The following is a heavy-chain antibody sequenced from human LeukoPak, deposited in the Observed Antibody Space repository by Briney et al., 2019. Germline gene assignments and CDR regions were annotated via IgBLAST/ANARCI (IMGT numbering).Heavy chain of an antibody. CDR1: GGTFSSYA. CDR2: IIPIFGTV. D-gene: IGHD5-24*01. Sequence: ASVKVSCKASGGTFSSYAISWVRQAPGLGLEWMGGIIPIFGTVNYAQNFQGGVTITADESTSTAYMELSSLRSEDTAVYYCARTSREMSTSTGYFDYWGQGTLVTVSS. CDR3: ARTSREMSTSTGYFDY. J-gene: IGHJ4*02. V-gene: IGHV1-69*13.